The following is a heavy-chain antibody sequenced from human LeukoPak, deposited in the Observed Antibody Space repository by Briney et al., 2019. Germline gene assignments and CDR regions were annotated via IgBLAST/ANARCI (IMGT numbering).Heavy chain of an antibody. V-gene: IGHV4-39*07. CDR2: IYYSGGT. J-gene: IGHJ4*02. CDR3: ARDGYNPIDS. CDR1: GGSISSSSYY. Sequence: SETLSLTCTVSGGSISSSSYYWGWIRQPPGKGLEWIGSIYYSGGTYYNPSLKSRVTISVDTSKNQFSLKLSSVTAADTAVYYCARDGYNPIDSWGQGTLVTVSS. D-gene: IGHD5-24*01.